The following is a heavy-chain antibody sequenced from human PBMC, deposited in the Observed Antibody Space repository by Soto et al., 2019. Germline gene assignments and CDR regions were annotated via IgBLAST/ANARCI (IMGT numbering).Heavy chain of an antibody. CDR1: GGSISGYY. D-gene: IGHD3-9*01. V-gene: IGHV4-59*01. CDR2: IYYSGST. Sequence: PSETLSLTCTVSGGSISGYYWSWIRQPPGKGLEWIGYIYYSGSTNYNPSLKSRVTISVDTSKNQFSLKLSSVTAADTAVYYCTRDPGDYDILTGYYGYYGMDVWGQGTTVTVSS. CDR3: TRDPGDYDILTGYYGYYGMDV. J-gene: IGHJ6*02.